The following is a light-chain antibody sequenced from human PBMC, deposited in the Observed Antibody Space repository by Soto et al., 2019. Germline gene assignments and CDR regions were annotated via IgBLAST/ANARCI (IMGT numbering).Light chain of an antibody. CDR1: SSDVGGYNY. CDR2: EVT. V-gene: IGLV2-14*01. CDR3: SSYTRSNTLI. Sequence: QSVLTQPASVSGSPGQSITISCTGTSSDVGGYNYVSWYQQYPGKAPKVMIYEVTNRPSGASNRFSGSKSGNTASLTISGLPAEDEADYYCSSYTRSNTLIFGGGTKVTVL. J-gene: IGLJ2*01.